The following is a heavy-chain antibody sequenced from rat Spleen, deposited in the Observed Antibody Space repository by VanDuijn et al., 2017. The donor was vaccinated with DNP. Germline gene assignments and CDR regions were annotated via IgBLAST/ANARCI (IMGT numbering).Heavy chain of an antibody. CDR2: INAGSGGT. CDR1: GYTFTNDY. CDR3: AGSDVYYGRGIWLAY. Sequence: QVQLQQSGTELAKPGSSVKISCKASGYTFTNDYIGWIKQTTGQGLEYIGYINAGSGGTNYNEKFKGRATLTVDKSSSTAFMQLSSLTPDDSAVYHCAGSDVYYGRGIWLAYWGQGTLVTVSS. D-gene: IGHD1-6*01. V-gene: IGHV1-43*01. J-gene: IGHJ3*01.